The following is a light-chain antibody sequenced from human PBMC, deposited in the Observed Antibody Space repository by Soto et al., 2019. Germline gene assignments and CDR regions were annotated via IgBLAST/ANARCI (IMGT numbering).Light chain of an antibody. J-gene: IGLJ1*01. V-gene: IGLV2-14*03. CDR3: TSYRRGPLYV. CDR2: DVS. Sequence: QSALTQPASVSGSPGQSITISCTGISADVSSSNFVSWYQHRPGKAPRLILYDVSHRPSGVSNRFSGSKAGDTASLTISGLQLEDEADYYCTSYRRGPLYVSGTGTKLTVL. CDR1: SADVSSSNF.